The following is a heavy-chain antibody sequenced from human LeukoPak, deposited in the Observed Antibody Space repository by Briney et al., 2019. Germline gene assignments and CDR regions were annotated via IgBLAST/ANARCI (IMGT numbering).Heavy chain of an antibody. CDR3: ATHSYDILTGYPAYYYYGMDV. J-gene: IGHJ6*02. V-gene: IGHV4-39*07. D-gene: IGHD3-9*01. CDR2: IYYSGST. CDR1: GGSISSSSYY. Sequence: SETLSLTCTVSGGSISSSSYYWGWIRQPPGKGLEWIGSIYYSGSTYYNPSLKSRVTISVDTSKNQFSLKLSSVTAADTAVYYCATHSYDILTGYPAYYYYGMDVWGQGTTVTVSS.